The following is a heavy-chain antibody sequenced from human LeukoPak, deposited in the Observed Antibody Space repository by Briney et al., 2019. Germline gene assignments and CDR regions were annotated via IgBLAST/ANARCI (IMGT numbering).Heavy chain of an antibody. J-gene: IGHJ5*02. V-gene: IGHV4-4*07. CDR1: GGSISSYY. Sequence: SETLSLTCTVSGGSISSYYWSWLRQPAGKGLEWIGRIYTSGSTNYNPSLKSRVTMSVDTSKNQFSLKLSSVTAADTAVYYCARTPYVIFGEVNWENWFDPWGQGTLVTVSS. CDR3: ARTPYVIFGEVNWENWFDP. D-gene: IGHD3-3*01. CDR2: IYTSGST.